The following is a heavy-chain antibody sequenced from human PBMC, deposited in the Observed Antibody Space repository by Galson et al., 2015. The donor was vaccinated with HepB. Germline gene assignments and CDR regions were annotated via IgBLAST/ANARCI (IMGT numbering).Heavy chain of an antibody. V-gene: IGHV2-70*11. CDR1: GFSLSTTEMC. CDR3: ARMRGVSGAVAGAYYFDH. J-gene: IGHJ4*02. Sequence: ALVKPTQTLTLTCTFSGFSLSTTEMCVSWTRQPPGKALEWLARIDWDDDKYYSPSLETRLTISKDTSKNQVVLRMTNMDPVDTATYCCARMRGVSGAVAGAYYFDHWGQGILVTVSS. CDR2: IDWDDDK. D-gene: IGHD6-19*01.